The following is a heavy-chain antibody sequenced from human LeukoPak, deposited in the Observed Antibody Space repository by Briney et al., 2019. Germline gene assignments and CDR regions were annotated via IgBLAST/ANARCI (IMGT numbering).Heavy chain of an antibody. CDR2: INHSGST. Sequence: PSETLSLTCAVYGGSFSGYYWSWIRQPPGKGLEWIGEINHSGSTNYNPSLKSRVTISVDTSKNQFSLKLSSVTAADTAVYYCARGRGYCSGGSCYSMGYWGQGTLVTVSS. V-gene: IGHV4-34*01. D-gene: IGHD2-15*01. J-gene: IGHJ4*02. CDR1: GGSFSGYY. CDR3: ARGRGYCSGGSCYSMGY.